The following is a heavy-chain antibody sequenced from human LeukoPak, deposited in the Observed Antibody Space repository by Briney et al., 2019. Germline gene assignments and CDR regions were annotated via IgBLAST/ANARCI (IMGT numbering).Heavy chain of an antibody. CDR2: IYTSGST. Sequence: SETLSLTCAVYGGSFSGYYWSWLRQPAGKGLEWLGRIYTSGSTNYNPSLKSRVTMSVDTSKNQFSLKLSSVTAADTAVYYCARDRRSSSWYDAFDIWGQGTMVTVSS. V-gene: IGHV4-4*07. CDR3: ARDRRSSSWYDAFDI. J-gene: IGHJ3*02. CDR1: GGSFSGYY. D-gene: IGHD6-13*01.